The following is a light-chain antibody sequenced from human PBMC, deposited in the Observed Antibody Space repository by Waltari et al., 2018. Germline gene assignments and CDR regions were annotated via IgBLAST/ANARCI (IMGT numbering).Light chain of an antibody. V-gene: IGKV3-20*01. CDR3: QQYDISPHT. Sequence: IVLTQSPGTLSLSPGERATLSCRASQTVRTTYLAWYQQKPGQAPTLLISGASSRATRIPDRFSVSGSGTDFSLAISSLEPEDFAVYYCQQYDISPHTFGGGTNVGIK. J-gene: IGKJ4*01. CDR1: QTVRTTY. CDR2: GAS.